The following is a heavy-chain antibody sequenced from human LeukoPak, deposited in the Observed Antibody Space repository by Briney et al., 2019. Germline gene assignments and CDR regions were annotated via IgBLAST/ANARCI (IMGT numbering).Heavy chain of an antibody. CDR3: ARDRDYYYDSSGYYLFDY. D-gene: IGHD3-22*01. J-gene: IGHJ4*02. CDR2: INSDGSST. V-gene: IGHV3-74*01. Sequence: PGGSLRLSCAASGFTFSSYWMHWVRQAPGKGLVWVSRINSDGSSTSYADSVKGRFTISRDNAKNTLYLQMNSLRAEDTAVYYCARDRDYYYDSSGYYLFDYWGQGTLVTVSS. CDR1: GFTFSSYW.